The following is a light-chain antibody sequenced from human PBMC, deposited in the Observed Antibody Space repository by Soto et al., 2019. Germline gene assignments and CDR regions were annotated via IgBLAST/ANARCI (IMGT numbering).Light chain of an antibody. V-gene: IGKV3-15*01. CDR1: QNIYSN. CDR3: LQYHNLWA. Sequence: EIVMTQSPATLSVSPGERATLSCRASQNIYSNVAWYQQRPGQAPRLLIYRASTRAPGIPARFSGSGSGTEFTLTIRGLKSDDFTVDSCLQYHNLWAFGQGTKVDIK. J-gene: IGKJ1*01. CDR2: RAS.